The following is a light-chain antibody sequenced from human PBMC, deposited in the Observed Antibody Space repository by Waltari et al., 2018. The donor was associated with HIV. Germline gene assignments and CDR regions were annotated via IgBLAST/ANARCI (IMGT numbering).Light chain of an antibody. J-gene: IGKJ2*03. Sequence: EIVLTQSPGTLSLSPRETATLSCRASQSISSTYLAWYQQKPGQAPRLFIFGASNRATDIPDRFSAGGSGTDFTLTIRRLEPEDFAVYYCQHYGSSPYSFGQGTKLEIK. CDR2: GAS. CDR3: QHYGSSPYS. CDR1: QSISSTY. V-gene: IGKV3-20*01.